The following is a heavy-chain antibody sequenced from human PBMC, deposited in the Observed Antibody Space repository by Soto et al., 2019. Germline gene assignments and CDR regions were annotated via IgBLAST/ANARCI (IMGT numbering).Heavy chain of an antibody. Sequence: GGSLRLSCAASGFTFSYYYMSWIRLAPEKGLEWVSYISNSGTSIYYADSVEGQFTISRDNAKNSLFLQMNSLRAEDTAVYYCARGAEMSTLTKWFDPWGQGTLVTVSS. V-gene: IGHV3-11*01. D-gene: IGHD1-1*01. CDR2: ISNSGTSI. CDR1: GFTFSYYY. CDR3: ARGAEMSTLTKWFDP. J-gene: IGHJ5*02.